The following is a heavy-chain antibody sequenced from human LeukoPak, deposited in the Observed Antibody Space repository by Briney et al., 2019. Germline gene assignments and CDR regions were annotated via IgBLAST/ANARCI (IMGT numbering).Heavy chain of an antibody. CDR2: IKQDGSEK. CDR1: GFTFSSYW. CDR3: AREKSYFYYYIDV. V-gene: IGHV3-7*01. Sequence: PGGALRLSCAASGFTFSSYWMSWVRQAPGKGLEWVANIKQDGSEKYYVDSVKGRFTISRDNAKNSLYLQMNSLRAEDTAVYYCAREKSYFYYYIDVWGKGTTVTVSS. J-gene: IGHJ6*03.